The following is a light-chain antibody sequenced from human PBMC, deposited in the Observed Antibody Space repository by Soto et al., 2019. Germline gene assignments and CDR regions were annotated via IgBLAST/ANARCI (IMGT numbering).Light chain of an antibody. Sequence: DIQMTQSPSSLSASVGDTVTITCRASQSITTYSNWYQQKPGKPPKLLIYGASSLESRVPSRFSGSGSGTDFTLTITSLQPEDFATYYCQQSYSSPWTFGQGTKVEIK. CDR2: GAS. V-gene: IGKV1-39*01. J-gene: IGKJ1*01. CDR1: QSITTY. CDR3: QQSYSSPWT.